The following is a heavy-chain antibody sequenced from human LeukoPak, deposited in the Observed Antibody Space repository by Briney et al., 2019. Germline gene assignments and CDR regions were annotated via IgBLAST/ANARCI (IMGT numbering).Heavy chain of an antibody. D-gene: IGHD3-3*01. Sequence: SETLSLTCTVSGGSISSSPYYWGWIRQSPGKGLEWIGNSHYSGSTNYNPSLKSRVTISLDTSRKQFSLKLNSVTAADTAVYYCARDKLRFLEWSGLDMDVWGKGTTVTVSS. CDR2: SHYSGST. CDR3: ARDKLRFLEWSGLDMDV. V-gene: IGHV4-39*07. J-gene: IGHJ6*03. CDR1: GGSISSSPYY.